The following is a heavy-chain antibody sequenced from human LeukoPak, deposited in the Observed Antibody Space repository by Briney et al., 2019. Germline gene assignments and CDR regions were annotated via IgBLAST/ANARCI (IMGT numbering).Heavy chain of an antibody. Sequence: GGSLRLSCAASGFTFSSYGMHWVRQAPGKGLEWVAVIWYDGSNKYYADSVKGRFTISRDNSKNSLYLKMNSLRHEDTAVHYCARDQGRSWAVNIALEIDYWGQGTLVTVSS. CDR3: ARDQGRSWAVNIALEIDY. V-gene: IGHV3-33*01. CDR1: GFTFSSYG. D-gene: IGHD6-13*01. CDR2: IWYDGSNK. J-gene: IGHJ4*02.